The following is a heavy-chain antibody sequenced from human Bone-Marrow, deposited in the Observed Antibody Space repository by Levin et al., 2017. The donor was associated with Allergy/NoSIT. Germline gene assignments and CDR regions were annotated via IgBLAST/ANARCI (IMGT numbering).Heavy chain of an antibody. CDR2: INSDGSST. D-gene: IGHD5-18*01. Sequence: LSLTCAASGFTFSSYWMHWVRQAPGKGLVWVSRINSDGSSTSYADSVKGRFTISRDNAKNTLYLQMNSLRAEDTAVYYCAREGDTAMETGEYYFDYWGQGTLVTVSS. V-gene: IGHV3-74*01. CDR3: AREGDTAMETGEYYFDY. J-gene: IGHJ4*02. CDR1: GFTFSSYW.